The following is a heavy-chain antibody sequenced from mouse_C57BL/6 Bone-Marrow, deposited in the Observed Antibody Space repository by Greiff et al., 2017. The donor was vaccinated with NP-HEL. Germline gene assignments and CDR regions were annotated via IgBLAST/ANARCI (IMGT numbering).Heavy chain of an antibody. CDR2: INPGSGGT. D-gene: IGHD2-3*01. CDR1: GYAFTNYL. V-gene: IGHV1-54*01. CDR3: ARRRWLLRGDY. Sequence: VQLQQSGAELVRPGTSVKVSCKASGYAFTNYLIEWVKQRPGQGLEWIGVINPGSGGTNYNEKFKGKATLTADKSSSTAYMQLSSLTSEDSAVYFCARRRWLLRGDYWGQGTSVTVSS. J-gene: IGHJ4*01.